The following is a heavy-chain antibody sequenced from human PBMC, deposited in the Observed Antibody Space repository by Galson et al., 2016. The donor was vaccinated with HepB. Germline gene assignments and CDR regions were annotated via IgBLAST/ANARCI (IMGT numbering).Heavy chain of an antibody. J-gene: IGHJ4*02. V-gene: IGHV4-31*03. CDR1: GDSISRGGYY. Sequence: TLSLTCSVSGDSISRGGYYWSWIRQHPGKGLEWIGFVYYRGNTYPNPSLGGRVALSLDTSTNQFSLNLTSVTAADTAVYYCARLFEGAGAGYDFWGQGTLVTGS. CDR3: ARLFEGAGAGYDF. D-gene: IGHD6-13*01. CDR2: VYYRGNT.